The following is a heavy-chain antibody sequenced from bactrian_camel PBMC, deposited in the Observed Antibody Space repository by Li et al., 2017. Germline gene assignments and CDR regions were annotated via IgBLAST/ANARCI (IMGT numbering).Heavy chain of an antibody. CDR1: LFTFPY. Sequence: LQLVESGGGLVQPGGSLSVSCASSLFTFPYMTWVRQGPGKGLEWIASIDSGGSTYYADSVRGRFTISKDVARNTLYLQMNSLKSDDTAMYFCAADGSSWYHYYRWGRGTQVTVS. D-gene: IGHD6*01. CDR3: AADGSSWYHYYR. V-gene: IGHV3S28*01. J-gene: IGHJ4*01. CDR2: SIDSGGST.